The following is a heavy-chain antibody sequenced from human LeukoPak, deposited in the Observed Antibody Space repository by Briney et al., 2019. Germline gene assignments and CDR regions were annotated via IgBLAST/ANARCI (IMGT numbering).Heavy chain of an antibody. CDR2: IRYDASNK. CDR1: GFTFSDYG. CDR3: AKDFSSSSLGSWYFDL. D-gene: IGHD6-13*01. Sequence: GGSLRLSCAASGFTFSDYGMHWVRQAPGKGLEWVAFIRYDASNKYYGDSVKGRLTVSRDNVKNTLYLQMNSLRTEDTAVYYCAKDFSSSSLGSWYFDLWGRGALVTVYS. V-gene: IGHV3-30*02. J-gene: IGHJ2*01.